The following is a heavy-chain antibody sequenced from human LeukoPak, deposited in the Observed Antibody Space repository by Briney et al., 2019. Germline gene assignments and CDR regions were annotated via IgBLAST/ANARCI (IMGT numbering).Heavy chain of an antibody. Sequence: ASVKVSCKASGYTFTSYGISWVRQAPGQGLEWMGWISAYNGNTNYAQKLQGRVTMTTDTSTSTAYMELRSLRSDDTAVDYCARDFPAYYYGSGSSFDYWGQGTLVTVSS. CDR3: ARDFPAYYYGSGSSFDY. J-gene: IGHJ4*02. CDR1: GYTFTSYG. V-gene: IGHV1-18*01. CDR2: ISAYNGNT. D-gene: IGHD3-10*01.